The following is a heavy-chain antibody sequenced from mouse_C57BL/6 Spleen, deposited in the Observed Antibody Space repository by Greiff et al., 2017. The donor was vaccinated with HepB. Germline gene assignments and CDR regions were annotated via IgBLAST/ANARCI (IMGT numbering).Heavy chain of an antibody. D-gene: IGHD2-4*01. CDR3: ARFEGIYYDYGYYAMDY. Sequence: QVPLPQPGAELVKPGASVKLSCPASGSTFPRYWMPWVPQMPGRGLEWIGRIDPNSCGTKYNEKFKSKATLTVDKPSSTAYMQLSSLTSEDSAVYYCARFEGIYYDYGYYAMDYWGQGTSVTVSS. CDR1: GSTFPRYW. J-gene: IGHJ4*01. CDR2: IDPNSCGT. V-gene: IGHV1-72*01.